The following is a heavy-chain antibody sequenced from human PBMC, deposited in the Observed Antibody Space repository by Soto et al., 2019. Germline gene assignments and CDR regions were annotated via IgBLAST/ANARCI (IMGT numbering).Heavy chain of an antibody. CDR2: ISAHNGNT. V-gene: IGHV1-18*01. CDR1: GYTFTSYG. J-gene: IGHJ4*02. CDR3: ARGRYGDY. Sequence: QVHLVQSGAEVKKPGASVKVSCKASGYTFTSYGITWVRQAPGQGLEWMGWISAHNGNTDYAQKLQGRVIVTRDTSTSTAYRELSSLSSDDTAVYYCARGRYGDYWGQGALVTVSS. D-gene: IGHD1-1*01.